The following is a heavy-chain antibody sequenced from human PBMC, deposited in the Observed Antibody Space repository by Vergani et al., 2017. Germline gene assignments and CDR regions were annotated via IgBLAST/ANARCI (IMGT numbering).Heavy chain of an antibody. CDR1: GDSINNDDYY. Sequence: QLQLQQSGPGLVQPSQTLSLTCIVSGDSINNDDYYWSWIRQPPGQGLEWIGYIYYSGSTYQNPSLESRLTMSLDTSRTQFSLNLISVTAGDTAVYYCARVAGGSGGYYLGWGQGTAVTVAS. J-gene: IGHJ4*02. CDR3: ARVAGGSGGYYLG. D-gene: IGHD3-22*01. V-gene: IGHV4-30-4*08. CDR2: IYYSGST.